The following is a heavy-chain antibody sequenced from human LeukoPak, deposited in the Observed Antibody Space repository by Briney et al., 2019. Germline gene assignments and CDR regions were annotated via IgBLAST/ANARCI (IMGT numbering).Heavy chain of an antibody. V-gene: IGHV4-59*08. CDR1: GGSISGYY. CDR3: ARHGSSYSFDC. J-gene: IGHJ4*02. Sequence: PSETLSLTCTVSGGSISGYYWSCIRQPPGKGLEWIDYITYSGSTNYNPSLKSRVTMPVDTSKNQFSLRLSSVTAADTAVYYCARHGSSYSFDCWGQGILVTVSS. D-gene: IGHD6-13*01. CDR2: ITYSGST.